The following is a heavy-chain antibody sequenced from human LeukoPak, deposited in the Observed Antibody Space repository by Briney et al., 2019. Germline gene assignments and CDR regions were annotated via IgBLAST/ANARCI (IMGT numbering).Heavy chain of an antibody. CDR3: ARDAYSSGWYFGQGNWFDP. V-gene: IGHV4-59*12. Sequence: PSETLSLTCSVSGASITRYYWNWIRQSPGKGLEWIAYTYYSGTTNYNPSLKSRVTMSVDTSKNQFSLKLSSVTAADTAVYYCARDAYSSGWYFGQGNWFDPWGQGTLVTVSS. J-gene: IGHJ5*02. CDR2: TYYSGTT. CDR1: GASITRYY. D-gene: IGHD6-19*01.